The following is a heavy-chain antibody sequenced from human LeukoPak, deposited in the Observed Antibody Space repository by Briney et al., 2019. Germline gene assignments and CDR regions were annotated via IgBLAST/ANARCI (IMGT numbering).Heavy chain of an antibody. Sequence: GSLRLSCAASGFIFSTYWMNWVRQAPGKGLEWVANIKEDGSAKYYVDSVKGRFTISRDNAKNLLYLQMNSLRAKDTAVYYCVMDMDVWGQGTTVTVSS. CDR1: GFIFSTYW. CDR3: VMDMDV. CDR2: IKEDGSAK. J-gene: IGHJ6*02. V-gene: IGHV3-7*05.